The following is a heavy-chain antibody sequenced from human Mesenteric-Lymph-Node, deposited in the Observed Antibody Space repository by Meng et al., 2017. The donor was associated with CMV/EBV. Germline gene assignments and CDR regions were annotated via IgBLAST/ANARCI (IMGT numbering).Heavy chain of an antibody. CDR1: GFIFSTYT. CDR2: VSYDGNYE. J-gene: IGHJ5*02. D-gene: IGHD3/OR15-3a*01. Sequence: GGSLRLSCAASGFIFSTYTMFWVRQAPAKGLEWVAVVSYDGNYEYYADSVMGRFTISRDNSKDTLYLQMNSLRVDDTAVYYCVREIIPNGFWGGWFDRWGQGTLVTVSS. V-gene: IGHV3-30*04. CDR3: VREIIPNGFWGGWFDR.